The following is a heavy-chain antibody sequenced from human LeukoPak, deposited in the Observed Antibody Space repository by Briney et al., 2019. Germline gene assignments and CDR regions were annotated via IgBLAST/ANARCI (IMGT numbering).Heavy chain of an antibody. V-gene: IGHV4-59*01. D-gene: IGHD3-10*01. CDR2: IYYSGST. Sequence: PSETLSLTCTVSGGSISSYYWSWIRQPPGKGLEWIGYIYYSGSTNYNPSLKSRVTISVDTSKNQFPLKLSSVTAADTAVYYCARGDYYGSGSQTNWFDPWGQGTLVTVSS. CDR3: ARGDYYGSGSQTNWFDP. J-gene: IGHJ5*02. CDR1: GGSISSYY.